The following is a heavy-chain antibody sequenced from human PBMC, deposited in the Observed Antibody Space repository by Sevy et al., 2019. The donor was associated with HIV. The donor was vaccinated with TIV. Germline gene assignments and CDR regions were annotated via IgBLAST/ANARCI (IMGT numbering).Heavy chain of an antibody. D-gene: IGHD3-22*01. CDR2: IYPDDSDT. CDR1: GYRFSSYW. CDR3: ARRSYDTNGYPQYFFDS. J-gene: IGHJ4*02. V-gene: IGHV5-51*01. Sequence: GESLKISCMASGYRFSSYWIGWVRQMPGKGLQWMGIIYPDDSDTRYSPSFQGQVIISADKSINTAYSQWSSLKASDTAMYFCARRSYDTNGYPQYFFDSWGQGTLVTVSS.